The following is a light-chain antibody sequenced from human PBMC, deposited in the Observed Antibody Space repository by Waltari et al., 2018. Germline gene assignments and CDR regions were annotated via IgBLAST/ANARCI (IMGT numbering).Light chain of an antibody. Sequence: EIVLTQSPGTLSLSPGERATLSCRASQSVSRYLAWYQQKPGQAPRLLIYGASTRATGIPDRFSVSGSGTDFSLTISRLDPEDFAVYFCQQQVSLPATFGQGTKVEIK. CDR1: QSVSRY. J-gene: IGKJ1*01. V-gene: IGKV3-20*01. CDR3: QQQVSLPAT. CDR2: GAS.